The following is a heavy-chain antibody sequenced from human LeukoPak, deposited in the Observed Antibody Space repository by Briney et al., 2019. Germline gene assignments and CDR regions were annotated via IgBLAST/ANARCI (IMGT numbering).Heavy chain of an antibody. V-gene: IGHV3-30*18. Sequence: PGRSLRLSCAASGFTFSSYGMHWVRQAPGKGLEWVAVISYDGSNKYYADSVKGRFTISRDNSKNTLYLQMNSLRAEDTAVYYCAKDLAITMIVVMDVWGKGTTVTVSS. J-gene: IGHJ6*03. CDR2: ISYDGSNK. D-gene: IGHD3-22*01. CDR1: GFTFSSYG. CDR3: AKDLAITMIVVMDV.